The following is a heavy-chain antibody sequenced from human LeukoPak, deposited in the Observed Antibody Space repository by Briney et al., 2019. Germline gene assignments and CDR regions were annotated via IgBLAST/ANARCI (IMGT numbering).Heavy chain of an antibody. CDR3: AAAGMVTAIGNDY. CDR2: ISGSGGST. J-gene: IGHJ4*02. CDR1: GFTFSSYA. D-gene: IGHD2-21*02. Sequence: AGGSLRLSCAASGFTFSSYAMSWVRQAPGKGLEWVSAISGSGGSTYYADSVKGRFTISRDNAKNSLYLQMNSLRAEDTALYYCAAAGMVTAIGNDYWGQGTLVTVSS. V-gene: IGHV3-23*01.